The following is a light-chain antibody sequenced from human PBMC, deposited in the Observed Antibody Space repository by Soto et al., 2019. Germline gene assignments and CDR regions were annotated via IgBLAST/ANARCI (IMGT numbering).Light chain of an antibody. J-gene: IGKJ1*01. Sequence: AIKMNQSPSSLSASVGDRVTINCCATQGIRNDLGYYQQKPGKAPKLLIYAASSLQSGDPSKFSGSESGTDFTLTISSLQPEEVATYCSLQDYYDPRTCGQGTKV. CDR3: LQDYYDPRT. CDR1: QGIRND. CDR2: AAS. V-gene: IGKV1-6*01.